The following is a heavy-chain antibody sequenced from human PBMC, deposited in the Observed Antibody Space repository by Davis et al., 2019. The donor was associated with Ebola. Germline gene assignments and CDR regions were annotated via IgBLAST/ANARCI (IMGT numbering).Heavy chain of an antibody. CDR2: INPNSGGT. CDR1: GYTFTGYY. V-gene: IGHV1-2*06. J-gene: IGHJ4*02. CDR3: ARGVGATSNY. D-gene: IGHD1-26*01. Sequence: ASVKVSCKASGYTFTGYYMQWVRQAPGQGLEWMGRINPNSGGTNYAQKFQGRVTITADKSTSTAYMELSSLRSEDTAVYYCARGVGATSNYWGQGTLVTVSS.